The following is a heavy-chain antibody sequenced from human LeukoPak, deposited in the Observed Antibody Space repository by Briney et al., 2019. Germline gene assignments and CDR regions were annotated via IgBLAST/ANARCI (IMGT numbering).Heavy chain of an antibody. CDR1: GYSISSGYY. V-gene: IGHV4-38-2*02. Sequence: SETLSLTCTVSGYSISSGYYWAWIRQSPGKGLEWIVSINHSWSTYYNPSLKSRVTISVDTSKNQFSLKLTSVTAADTAVYYCARAPGTTFDYWGHGNMVTVSS. D-gene: IGHD4-17*01. J-gene: IGHJ4*01. CDR3: ARAPGTTFDY. CDR2: INHSWST.